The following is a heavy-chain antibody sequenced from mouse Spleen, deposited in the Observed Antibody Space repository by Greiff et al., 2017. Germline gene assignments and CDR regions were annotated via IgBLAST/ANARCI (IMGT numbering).Heavy chain of an antibody. D-gene: IGHD1-1*01. CDR3: ADYGSDYYAMDY. J-gene: IGHJ4*01. V-gene: IGHV1-82*01. CDR2: IYPGDGDT. CDR1: GYAFSSSW. Sequence: VQLQQSGPELVKPGASVKISCKASGYAFSSSWMNWVKQRPGKGLEWIGRIYPGDGDTNYNGKFKGKATLTADKSSSTAYMQLSSLTSEDSAVYFCADYGSDYYAMDYWGQGTSVTVSS.